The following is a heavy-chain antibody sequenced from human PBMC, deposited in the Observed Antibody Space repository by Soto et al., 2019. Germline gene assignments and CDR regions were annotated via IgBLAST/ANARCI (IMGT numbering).Heavy chain of an antibody. CDR3: AKLSPLYCGGDCYFPDAFDI. CDR2: ISGSGGST. CDR1: GFTFSSYA. J-gene: IGHJ3*02. V-gene: IGHV3-23*01. Sequence: GGSLRLSCAASGFTFSSYAMSWVRQAPGKGLEWVSAISGSGGSTYYADSVKGRFTISRDNSKNTLYLQMNSLRAEDTAVYYCAKLSPLYCGGDCYFPDAFDIWGQGTMVTVSS. D-gene: IGHD2-21*01.